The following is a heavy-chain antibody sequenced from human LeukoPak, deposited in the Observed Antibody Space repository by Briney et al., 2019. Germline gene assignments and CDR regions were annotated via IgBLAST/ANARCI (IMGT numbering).Heavy chain of an antibody. V-gene: IGHV1-69*05. D-gene: IGHD3-22*01. Sequence: ASVKVSCKASGGTFSSYAISWVRQAPGQGLEWMGGIIPIFGTANYAQKFQGRVTITTDESTSTAYMELSSLRSEDTAVYYCARMIALPSRRYSWFDPWGQGTLVTASS. CDR3: ARMIALPSRRYSWFDP. CDR2: IIPIFGTA. CDR1: GGTFSSYA. J-gene: IGHJ5*02.